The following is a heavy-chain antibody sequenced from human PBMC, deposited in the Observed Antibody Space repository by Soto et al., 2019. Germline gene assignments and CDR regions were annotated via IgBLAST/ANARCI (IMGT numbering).Heavy chain of an antibody. D-gene: IGHD3-16*02. Sequence: SLTCTVDGASFSLHYWTWIRQPPGKGLEWIGEINHSGSTNYNPSLKSRVIISVDTPKKQVSLKLSSVTAADTAVYYCARGRYYDYVWGNYRYLDYWGQGTLVTVSS. CDR3: ARGRYYDYVWGNYRYLDY. CDR1: GASFSLHY. J-gene: IGHJ4*02. V-gene: IGHV4-34*01. CDR2: INHSGST.